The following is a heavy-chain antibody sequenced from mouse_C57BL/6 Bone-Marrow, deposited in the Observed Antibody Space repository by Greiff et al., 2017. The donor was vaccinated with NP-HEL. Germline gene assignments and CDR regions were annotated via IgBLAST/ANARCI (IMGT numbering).Heavy chain of an antibody. J-gene: IGHJ3*01. CDR1: GYTFTSYG. V-gene: IGHV1-81*01. Sequence: QVQLQQSGAELARPGASVKLSCKASGYTFTSYGISWVKQSTGQGLEWIGEIYPRSGNTYYNEKFKGKATLTADKSSSTAYMELRSLTSEDSAVYFSARGDYYGSSWLAYWGQGTLVTVSA. CDR2: IYPRSGNT. CDR3: ARGDYYGSSWLAY. D-gene: IGHD1-1*01.